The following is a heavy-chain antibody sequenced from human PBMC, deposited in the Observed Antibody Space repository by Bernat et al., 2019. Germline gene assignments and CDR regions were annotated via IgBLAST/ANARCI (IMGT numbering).Heavy chain of an antibody. CDR1: GFTFSSYW. V-gene: IGHV3-7*03. J-gene: IGHJ6*03. CDR2: IKQDGSEK. CDR3: ARPDYSNYYYYYYYMDV. D-gene: IGHD4-11*01. Sequence: EVQLVESGGGLVQPGGSLRLSCAASGFTFSSYWMIWVRQAPGKGLAWVANIKQDGSEKYYVDAVKGRFTITRDNAKNSLYLQMNSLRAEDTAVYDCARPDYSNYYYYYYYMDVWGKGTTVTVSS.